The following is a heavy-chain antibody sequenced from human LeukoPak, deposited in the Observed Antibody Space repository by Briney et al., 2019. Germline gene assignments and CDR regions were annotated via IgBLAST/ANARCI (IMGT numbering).Heavy chain of an antibody. CDR2: ISAYNGNT. CDR3: ARDNSNWFDP. Sequence: GESLKISCKASGYIFASYGISWVRQAPGQGLEWMGWISAYNGNTNYAQKFQGRVTMTTDTSTSTAYMELRSLRSDDTAMYYCARDNSNWFDPWGQGTLVTVSS. CDR1: GYIFASYG. V-gene: IGHV1-18*01. J-gene: IGHJ5*02.